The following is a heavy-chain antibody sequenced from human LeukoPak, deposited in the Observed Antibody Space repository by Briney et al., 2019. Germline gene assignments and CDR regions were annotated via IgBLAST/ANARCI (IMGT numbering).Heavy chain of an antibody. V-gene: IGHV4-61*02. Sequence: SETLSLTCTVSGGSISSGSYYWSWIRQPAGKGLEWIGRIYTSGSTNYNPSLKSRVTISVDTSKNQFSLKLSSVTAADTAVYYCARHCLGPASSTLYYYYYMDVWGKGTTVTISS. D-gene: IGHD2-2*01. CDR2: IYTSGST. CDR1: GGSISSGSYY. CDR3: ARHCLGPASSTLYYYYYMDV. J-gene: IGHJ6*03.